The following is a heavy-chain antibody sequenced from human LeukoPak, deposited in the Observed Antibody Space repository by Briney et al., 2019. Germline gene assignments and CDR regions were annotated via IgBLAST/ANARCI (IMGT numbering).Heavy chain of an antibody. J-gene: IGHJ4*02. Sequence: GESLKISCKGSGYSFTSHWIGWVRQMPGKGLEWMGIIYPSDSETTYSPSFQGQVTISADKSISTAYLQWSSLTASDTAMYYCARSVGATPLDYWGQGTPVTVSS. CDR2: IYPSDSET. CDR3: ARSVGATPLDY. D-gene: IGHD1-26*01. V-gene: IGHV5-51*01. CDR1: GYSFTSHW.